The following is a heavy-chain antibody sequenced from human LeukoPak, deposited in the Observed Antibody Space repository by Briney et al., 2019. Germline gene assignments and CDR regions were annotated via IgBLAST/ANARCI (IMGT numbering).Heavy chain of an antibody. V-gene: IGHV1-3*01. CDR3: ARVGDYDILSYYFDY. CDR2: INAGNGNT. D-gene: IGHD3-9*01. CDR1: GYTFTSYA. J-gene: IGHJ4*02. Sequence: GASVKVSCKASGYTFTSYAMHCVRQAPGQRLEWMGWINAGNGNTKYSQKFQGRVTITRDTSASTAYMELSSLRSEDTAVYYCARVGDYDILSYYFDYWGQGTLVTVSS.